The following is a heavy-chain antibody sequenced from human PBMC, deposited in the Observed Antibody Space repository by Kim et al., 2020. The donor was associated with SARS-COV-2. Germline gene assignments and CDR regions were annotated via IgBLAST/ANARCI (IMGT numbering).Heavy chain of an antibody. D-gene: IGHD3-9*01. CDR2: IVVGSGNT. Sequence: SVKVSCKASGFTFTSSAVQWVRQARGQRLEWIGWIVVGSGNTNYAQKFQERVTITRDMSTSTAYMELSSLRSEDTAVYDCAAAYYDILTGYYNPLDYWGQGTLVTVSS. V-gene: IGHV1-58*01. J-gene: IGHJ4*02. CDR3: AAAYYDILTGYYNPLDY. CDR1: GFTFTSSA.